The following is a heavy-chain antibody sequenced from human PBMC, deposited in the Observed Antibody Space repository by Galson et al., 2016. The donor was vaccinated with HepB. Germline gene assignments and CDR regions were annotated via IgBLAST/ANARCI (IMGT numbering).Heavy chain of an antibody. CDR2: XXPDXXXT. V-gene: IGHV3-74*01. J-gene: IGHJ4*02. D-gene: IGHD1-14*01. Sequence: SLRLSCAASGFTFSXXWIHXXXQVXXXGLXXVSXXXPDXXXTXXXDSXXGRFTISRDNAKNTLXLQRNSLRAEDTAVYYCVRDVSWNHDYWGQGTLVTVSP. CDR3: VRDVSWNHDY. CDR1: GFTFSXXW.